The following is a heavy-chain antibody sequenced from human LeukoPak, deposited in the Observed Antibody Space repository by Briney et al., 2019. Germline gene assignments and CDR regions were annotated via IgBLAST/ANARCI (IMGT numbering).Heavy chain of an antibody. J-gene: IGHJ3*02. Sequence: SETLSLTCAVYGGSFSGYYWSWIRQPPGKWLEWIGEINHSGSTNCNPSLKSRVTISVDTSKNQFSLKLSSVTAADTAVYYCARRRELRFLEWLKDAFDIWGQGTMVTVSS. CDR3: ARRRELRFLEWLKDAFDI. CDR2: INHSGST. V-gene: IGHV4-34*01. CDR1: GGSFSGYY. D-gene: IGHD3-3*01.